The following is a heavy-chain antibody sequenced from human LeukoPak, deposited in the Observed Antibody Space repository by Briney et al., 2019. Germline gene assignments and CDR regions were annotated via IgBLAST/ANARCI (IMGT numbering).Heavy chain of an antibody. J-gene: IGHJ4*02. CDR1: GFTFSDYY. CDR2: ISSSGSTI. Sequence: PGGSLRLSCAASGFTFSDYYMSWIRQAPGKGLEWVSYISSSGSTIYYADSVKGRFTISRDNAKNSLFLQMNSLRAEDTALYFCARLYFTGGNPLSGDNHHGNFDSWGQGTLVTVSS. CDR3: ARLYFTGGNPLSGDNHHGNFDS. D-gene: IGHD2-8*02. V-gene: IGHV3-11*04.